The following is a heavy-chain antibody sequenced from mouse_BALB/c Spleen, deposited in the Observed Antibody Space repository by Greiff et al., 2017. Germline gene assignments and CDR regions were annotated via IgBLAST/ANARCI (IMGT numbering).Heavy chain of an antibody. CDR2: INPGSGGT. D-gene: IGHD2-1*01. CDR3: ARDYGRYYAMDY. CDR1: GYAFTNYL. J-gene: IGHJ4*01. Sequence: VQLQQSGAELVRPGTSVKVSCKASGYAFTNYLIEWVKQRPGQGLEWIGVINPGSGGTNYNEKFKGKATLTADKSSSTAYMQLSSLTSDDSAVYFCARDYGRYYAMDYWGQGTSVTVSS. V-gene: IGHV1-54*01.